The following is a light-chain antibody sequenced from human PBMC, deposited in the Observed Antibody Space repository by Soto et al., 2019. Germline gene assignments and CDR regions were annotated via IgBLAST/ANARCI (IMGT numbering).Light chain of an antibody. CDR2: SND. Sequence: QPVLTQPPSASGTPGQRVTISCSGSTSNIGINTVNWYQQFPGTAPKLLIYSNDQRPSGVPDRFSGSKSGTSASLAISGLQSEDEADYYCAAWDDSLNGWVFGGGTKLTVL. V-gene: IGLV1-44*01. J-gene: IGLJ3*02. CDR3: AAWDDSLNGWV. CDR1: TSNIGINT.